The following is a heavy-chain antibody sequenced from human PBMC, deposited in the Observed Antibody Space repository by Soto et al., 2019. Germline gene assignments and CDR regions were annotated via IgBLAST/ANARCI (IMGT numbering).Heavy chain of an antibody. V-gene: IGHV3-21*01. CDR3: ARVGYCSSTSCYDYYYMDV. J-gene: IGHJ6*03. CDR1: GFTFSSYS. CDR2: ISSSSSYI. Sequence: EVQLVESGGGLVKPGGSLRLSCAASGFTFSSYSMNWVRQAPGKGLEWVSSISSSSSYIYYADSVKSRFTISRDNAKNSLYLQMNSLRDEDTAVYYCARVGYCSSTSCYDYYYMDVWGKGTTVTVSS. D-gene: IGHD2-2*01.